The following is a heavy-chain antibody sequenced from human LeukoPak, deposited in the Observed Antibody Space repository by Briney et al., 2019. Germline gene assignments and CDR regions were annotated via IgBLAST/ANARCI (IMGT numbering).Heavy chain of an antibody. CDR3: ARVGIQLWSWYYFDY. D-gene: IGHD5-18*01. Sequence: ASVKVSCKASGYTFTSYYMHWVRQAPGQGLEWMGIINPSGGSTSYAQKFQGRVTMTRDTSTSTVYMELSSLRSEDTAVYYCARVGIQLWSWYYFDYWGQGTRVSVSS. CDR2: INPSGGST. V-gene: IGHV1-46*01. J-gene: IGHJ4*02. CDR1: GYTFTSYY.